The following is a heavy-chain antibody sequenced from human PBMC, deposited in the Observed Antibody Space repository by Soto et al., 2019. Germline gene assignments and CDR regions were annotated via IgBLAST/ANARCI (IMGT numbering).Heavy chain of an antibody. D-gene: IGHD3-16*01. CDR1: SGSISDFY. J-gene: IGHJ1*01. CDR3: AQFGGAYSGFD. Sequence: QAQLQEAGPGLVKPSETLSLTCTVSSGSISDFYWSWIRQPPGKGLEYIGHFSYNGSPNYNPSLSGRVTVSVDTSNNQFSLILRSVTAADTAVYYCAQFGGAYSGFDWGPGVLVTVSS. CDR2: FSYNGSP. V-gene: IGHV4-59*01.